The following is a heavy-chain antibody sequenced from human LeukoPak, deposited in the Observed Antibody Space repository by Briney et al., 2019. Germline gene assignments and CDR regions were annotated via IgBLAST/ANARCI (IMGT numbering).Heavy chain of an antibody. CDR2: FYYGGTT. D-gene: IGHD3-3*01. CDR1: GGSLGPCYY. V-gene: IGHV4-39*01. Sequence: SETLSLTCTVSGGSLGPCYYWGWIRQPPGKGLEWIGTFYYGGTTFYSPSLKSRVTISGDTSKDQFSLKLSSVTAADTAVYYCARHNTSYDFWSGYRPNYFDYWGQGTLVTVSS. J-gene: IGHJ4*02. CDR3: ARHNTSYDFWSGYRPNYFDY.